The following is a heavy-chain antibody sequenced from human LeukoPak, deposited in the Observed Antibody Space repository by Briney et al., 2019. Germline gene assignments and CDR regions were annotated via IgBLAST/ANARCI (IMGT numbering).Heavy chain of an antibody. CDR2: ISYSGST. J-gene: IGHJ4*02. Sequence: SQTLSLTCTVSGGSISSGGYYWDWIRQHPGTGLEWIGYISYSGSTSYNPSLKSRITMSVDTSTNQFSLKLGAVTAADTAVYYCALHRYSGINIYWGQGTLVTVSS. CDR3: ALHRYSGINIY. V-gene: IGHV4-31*03. CDR1: GGSISSGGYY. D-gene: IGHD1-26*01.